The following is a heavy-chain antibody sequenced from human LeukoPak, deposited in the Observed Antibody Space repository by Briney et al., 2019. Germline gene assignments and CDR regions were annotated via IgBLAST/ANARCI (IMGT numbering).Heavy chain of an antibody. V-gene: IGHV3-30*18. Sequence: GGSLRLSCAASGFTFSSYGMHWVRQAPGKGLEWVAVISYDGSNKYYADSVKGRFTISRDNSKNTLYLQMNSLRAEDTAVYYCAKDQAYYGPGSYHDYWGQGTLVTVSS. CDR2: ISYDGSNK. D-gene: IGHD3-10*01. J-gene: IGHJ4*02. CDR3: AKDQAYYGPGSYHDY. CDR1: GFTFSSYG.